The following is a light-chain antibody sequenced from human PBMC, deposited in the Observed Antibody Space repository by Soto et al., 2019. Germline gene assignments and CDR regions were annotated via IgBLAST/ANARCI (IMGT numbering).Light chain of an antibody. J-gene: IGKJ2*01. Sequence: EVVMTQSPATLSASPGERVILSCRASQNIGSNLAWYQQRPGQAPRLLMYGASTRATETPARFSGSGSATDFTLTISSLQSEDFAVDYCQQYNNWPPYTFGQGTKLEIK. V-gene: IGKV3-15*01. CDR2: GAS. CDR3: QQYNNWPPYT. CDR1: QNIGSN.